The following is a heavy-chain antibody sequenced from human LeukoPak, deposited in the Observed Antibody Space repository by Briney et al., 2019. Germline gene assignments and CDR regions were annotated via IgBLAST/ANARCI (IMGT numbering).Heavy chain of an antibody. CDR1: GGSISSYY. Sequence: SETLSLTCTVSGGSISSYYWSWIRQPPGKGLEWIGYIYYSGSTNYNPSLKSRVTISVDTSKNQFSLKLSSVTAADTAVYYCAREKDITIFGVVIRWFDPWGQGTLVTVSS. CDR3: AREKDITIFGVVIRWFDP. J-gene: IGHJ5*02. CDR2: IYYSGST. D-gene: IGHD3-3*01. V-gene: IGHV4-59*01.